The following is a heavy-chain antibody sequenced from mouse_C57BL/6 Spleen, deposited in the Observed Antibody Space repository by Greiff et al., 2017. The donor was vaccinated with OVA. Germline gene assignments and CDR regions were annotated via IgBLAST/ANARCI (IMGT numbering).Heavy chain of an antibody. CDR1: GFSLTSYG. CDR2: IWSDGST. CDR3: ARHGGLLREAMDY. Sequence: QVQLKESGPGLVAPSQSLSITCTVSGFSLTSYGVHWVRQPPGKGLEWLVVIWSDGSTTYYSAPKSSLSISKDNSTSKGFIKMNSLQADDTAMYYCARHGGLLREAMDYWGQGTSVTVSS. V-gene: IGHV2-6-1*01. J-gene: IGHJ4*01. D-gene: IGHD2-3*01.